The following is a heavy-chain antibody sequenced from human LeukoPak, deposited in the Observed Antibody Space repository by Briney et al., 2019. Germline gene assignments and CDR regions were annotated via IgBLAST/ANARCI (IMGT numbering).Heavy chain of an antibody. CDR1: GGSISSSSYY. V-gene: IGHV4-39*01. Sequence: SETLSLTCTVSGGSISSSSYYWGWIRQPPGKGLEWIGSIHYTGSTYYNPSLKSRVTISVDTSRKQFSLNLSSVTAADTAVYFCARHPGSRDYASYWYFDLWGLGTLVTVSS. D-gene: IGHD4-17*01. CDR2: IHYTGST. CDR3: ARHPGSRDYASYWYFDL. J-gene: IGHJ2*01.